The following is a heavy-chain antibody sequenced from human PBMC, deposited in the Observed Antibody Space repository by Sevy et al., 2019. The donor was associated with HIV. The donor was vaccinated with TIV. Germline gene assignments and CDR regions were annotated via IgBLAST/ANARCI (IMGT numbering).Heavy chain of an antibody. J-gene: IGHJ4*01. CDR1: GFTFDDYA. D-gene: IGHD2-8*01. V-gene: IGHV3-9*01. CDR3: ARDRDDGYCSNGVRFNFDN. CDR2: ISWNSGSI. Sequence: GGCLRLSCAASGFTFDDYAMHWVRQAPGKGLEWVSGISWNSGSIDYADSVKGRFTISRDNAKNSLYLQMKSLRADDTALYYCARDRDDGYCSNGVRFNFDNWGQGTLVTVSS.